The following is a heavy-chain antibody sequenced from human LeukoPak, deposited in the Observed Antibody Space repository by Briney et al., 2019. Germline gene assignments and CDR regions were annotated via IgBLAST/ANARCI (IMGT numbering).Heavy chain of an antibody. V-gene: IGHV3-33*01. CDR1: GFIFSHYG. CDR2: IWSDGSNR. J-gene: IGHJ4*01. Sequence: GGSLRLSCVASGFIFSHYGMHWVRQAPGKGLEWVAVIWSDGSNRFYAGSVKGRFTISRDNSQNTVFLQMNSLRAEDTAMYYCARDAQRGFDYSNSLKYWGHGILVTVSS. D-gene: IGHD4-11*01. CDR3: ARDAQRGFDYSNSLKY.